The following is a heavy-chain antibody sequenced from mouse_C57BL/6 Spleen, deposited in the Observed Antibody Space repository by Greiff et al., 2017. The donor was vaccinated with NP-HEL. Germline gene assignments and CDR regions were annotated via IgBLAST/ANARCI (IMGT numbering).Heavy chain of an antibody. CDR1: GYTFTDYY. CDR3: VEGFAY. Sequence: VQLQQSGPELVKPGASVKISCKASGYTFTDYYMNWVKQSHGKSLEWIGDINPNNGGTSYNQKFKGKATLTVDKSSSTAYMELRSLTSEDSAVYYCVEGFAYWGQGTLVTVSA. CDR2: INPNNGGT. V-gene: IGHV1-26*01. J-gene: IGHJ3*01.